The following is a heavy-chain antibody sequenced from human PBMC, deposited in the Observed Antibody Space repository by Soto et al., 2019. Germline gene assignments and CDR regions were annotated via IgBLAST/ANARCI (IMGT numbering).Heavy chain of an antibody. Sequence: GGSLRLSCTASGFTFGDYAMSWVRQAPGKGLEWVGFIRSRAYGGTTEYAASVKCRFTISRDDSKSSAYLQMNSLKTEDTAGYYCTRDGRSTTRTKNASAIWGQGTMVTVS. V-gene: IGHV3-49*04. CDR3: TRDGRSTTRTKNASAI. CDR1: GFTFGDYA. CDR2: IRSRAYGGTT. D-gene: IGHD1-1*01. J-gene: IGHJ3*02.